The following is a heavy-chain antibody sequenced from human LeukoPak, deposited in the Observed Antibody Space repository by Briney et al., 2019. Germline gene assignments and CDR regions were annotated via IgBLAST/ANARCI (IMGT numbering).Heavy chain of an antibody. CDR3: VIPQGSSSWAAEYFQH. J-gene: IGHJ1*01. V-gene: IGHV3-23*01. CDR1: GFTFSSYG. Sequence: PGRSLRLPCAASGFTFSSYGMHWVRQAPGKGLEWVSAISGSGGSTYYADSVKGRFTISRDNSKNTLYLQMNSLRAEDTAVYYCVIPQGSSSWAAEYFQHWGQGTLVTVSS. CDR2: ISGSGGST. D-gene: IGHD6-13*01.